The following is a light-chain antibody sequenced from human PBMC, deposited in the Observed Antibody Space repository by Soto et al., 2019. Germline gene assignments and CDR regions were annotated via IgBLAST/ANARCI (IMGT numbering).Light chain of an antibody. CDR3: QEYNTWPWT. CDR1: QSVNNN. CDR2: GAS. V-gene: IGKV3-15*01. Sequence: ETLMTQSPATLSVSPGERATLSCRASQSVNNNLAWYQQKLGQAPRVLIYGASTRATGIPARFTGSGSGTEFILTITXXXXEDSAVYYCQEYNTWPWTFGQGTXV. J-gene: IGKJ1*01.